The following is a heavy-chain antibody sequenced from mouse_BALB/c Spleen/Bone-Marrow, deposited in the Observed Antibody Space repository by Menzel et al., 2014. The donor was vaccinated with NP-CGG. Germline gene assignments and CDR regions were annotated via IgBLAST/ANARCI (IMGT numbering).Heavy chain of an antibody. V-gene: IGHV1-14*01. J-gene: IGHJ4*01. D-gene: IGHD2-10*02. CDR2: INPYNDGT. CDR3: ARGGYGNVYYAMDY. CDR1: GYTFTSYV. Sequence: EVQLQQSGPELVKPGASVKMSCKASGYTFTSYVMHWVKQKPGQGLEWIGYINPYNDGTKYNEKFKGKATLTTDKSSSTAYMELSSLTSEDSAVYYCARGGYGNVYYAMDYWGQGTSVTVSS.